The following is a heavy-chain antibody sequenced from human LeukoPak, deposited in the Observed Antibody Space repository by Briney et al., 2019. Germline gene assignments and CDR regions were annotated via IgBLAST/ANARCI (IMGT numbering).Heavy chain of an antibody. V-gene: IGHV3-74*01. D-gene: IGHD5-24*01. CDR1: GFTFSSYW. Sequence: QPGGSLRLSCAASGFTFSSYWMHWVRQAPGKGLVWVSRINSDGSSTSYADSVKGRFTISRDNAKNTLYLRMNSLRAEDTAVYYCARDSGRDGYNLDYFDYWGQGTLVTVSS. J-gene: IGHJ4*02. CDR2: INSDGSST. CDR3: ARDSGRDGYNLDYFDY.